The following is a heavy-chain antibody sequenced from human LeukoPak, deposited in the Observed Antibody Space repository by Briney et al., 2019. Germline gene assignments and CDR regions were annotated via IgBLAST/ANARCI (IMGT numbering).Heavy chain of an antibody. Sequence: SETLSLTCTVSGGSISSYYWSWIRQPPGKGLEWIGEINHSGSTNYNPSLKSRVTISVDTSKNQFSLKLSSVTAADTAVYYCARALGICSSTSCYRLGLYYFDYWGQGTLVTVSS. V-gene: IGHV4-34*01. D-gene: IGHD2-2*01. J-gene: IGHJ4*02. CDR1: GGSISSYY. CDR2: INHSGST. CDR3: ARALGICSSTSCYRLGLYYFDY.